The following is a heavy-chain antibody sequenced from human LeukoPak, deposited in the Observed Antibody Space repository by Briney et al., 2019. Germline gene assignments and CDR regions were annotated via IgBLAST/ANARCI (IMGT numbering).Heavy chain of an antibody. Sequence: GASVKVSCRASGYTFTNYDIHWVRQVAGQGLEWMGWMNPNSENTGYSQKFQGRITMTRNTSISTAYMELSSLRSEDTAVYYCARRVYRRGVVREDKRLVCWGQGTLVTV. V-gene: IGHV1-8*01. CDR3: ARRVYRRGVVREDKRLVC. CDR2: MNPNSENT. J-gene: IGHJ4*02. CDR1: GYTFTNYD. D-gene: IGHD3-10*01.